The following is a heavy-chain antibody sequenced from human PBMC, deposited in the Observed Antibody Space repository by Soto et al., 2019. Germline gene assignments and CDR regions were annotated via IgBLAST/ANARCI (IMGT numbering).Heavy chain of an antibody. CDR2: ISYDGSNK. J-gene: IGHJ4*02. CDR3: AKDYEWELDPLDY. D-gene: IGHD1-26*01. Sequence: QVQLVESGGGVVQPGRSLRLSCAASGFTFSSYGMHWVRQAPGKGLEWVAVISYDGSNKYYADSVKGRFTISRDNSKNTLYLQMNSLRAEDTAVYYCAKDYEWELDPLDYWGQETLVTVSS. CDR1: GFTFSSYG. V-gene: IGHV3-30*18.